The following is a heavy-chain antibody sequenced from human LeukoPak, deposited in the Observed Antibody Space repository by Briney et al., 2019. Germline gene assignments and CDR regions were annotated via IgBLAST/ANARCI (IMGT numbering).Heavy chain of an antibody. CDR3: ARDRTGGYCSSTSCYNGYNWFDP. CDR1: GGSISSGGYY. J-gene: IGHJ5*02. CDR2: IYYSGST. Sequence: SETLSLTCTVSGGSISSGGYYWSWIRQHPGKGLEWIGYIYYSGSTYYNPSLKSRVTISVDTSKNQFSLKLSSVTAADTAVYYCARDRTGGYCSSTSCYNGYNWFDPWGQGTLVTVSS. D-gene: IGHD2-2*02. V-gene: IGHV4-31*03.